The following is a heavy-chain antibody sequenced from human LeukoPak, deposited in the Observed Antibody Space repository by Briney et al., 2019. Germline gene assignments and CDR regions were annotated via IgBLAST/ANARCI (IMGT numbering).Heavy chain of an antibody. V-gene: IGHV3-23*01. J-gene: IGHJ4*02. CDR3: ARDRGRYYDSRGFYWGYYFDS. CDR1: GFTFSTYA. Sequence: GGSLRLSCAASGFTFSTYAVNWVRQAPGKGLEGVSTISGSGDSTYYADSVKGRFTISRDNSKDTLYLQMSSVRGDDTAVYYCARDRGRYYDSRGFYWGYYFDSWGQGILVTVST. CDR2: ISGSGDST. D-gene: IGHD3-22*01.